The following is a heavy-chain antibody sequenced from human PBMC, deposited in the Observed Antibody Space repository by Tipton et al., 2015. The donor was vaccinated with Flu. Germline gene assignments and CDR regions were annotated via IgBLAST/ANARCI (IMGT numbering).Heavy chain of an antibody. Sequence: TLSLTCTVSGGFFTSYYWNWIRQPPGKGLEWIGNIHRSGDTHHNPSLKSRVTISVDTSKNQFSLKLSSVTAADTAVYYCARRDYSNYVSEPKNWFHPWGQGTLVTVSS. CDR2: IHRSGDT. D-gene: IGHD4-11*01. J-gene: IGHJ5*02. CDR3: ARRDYSNYVSEPKNWFHP. V-gene: IGHV4-59*08. CDR1: GGFFTSYY.